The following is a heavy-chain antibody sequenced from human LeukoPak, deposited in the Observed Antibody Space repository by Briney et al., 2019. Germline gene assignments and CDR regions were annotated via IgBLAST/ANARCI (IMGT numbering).Heavy chain of an antibody. J-gene: IGHJ4*02. Sequence: GGSLRLSCAASGFTFSNYAMSWVRQAPGKRLEWVANIKEDGSAKYYVDSVKGRFTISRDSAKNSLYLQMNSLRAEDTAVYYCARDWGLVEAAGDYWGQGTLVTVSS. CDR1: GFTFSNYA. D-gene: IGHD6-13*01. CDR2: IKEDGSAK. CDR3: ARDWGLVEAAGDY. V-gene: IGHV3-7*05.